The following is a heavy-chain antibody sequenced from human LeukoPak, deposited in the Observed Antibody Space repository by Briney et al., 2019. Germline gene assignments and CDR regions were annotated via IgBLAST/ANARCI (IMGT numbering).Heavy chain of an antibody. V-gene: IGHV3-30*04. Sequence: PGGSLRLSCAASGFTFSSYAMHWVRQAPGKGLEWVAVISYDGSNKYYADSVKGRFTISRDNSKNTLYLQMNSLRAEDTAVYYCARDRHYYDSSGSKGVMGNWGQGTLVTVSS. CDR3: ARDRHYYDSSGSKGVMGN. J-gene: IGHJ4*02. CDR2: ISYDGSNK. CDR1: GFTFSSYA. D-gene: IGHD3-22*01.